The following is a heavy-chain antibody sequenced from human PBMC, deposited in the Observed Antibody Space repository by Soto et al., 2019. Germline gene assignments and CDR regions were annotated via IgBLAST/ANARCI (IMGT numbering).Heavy chain of an antibody. CDR2: IRSKPNNYAT. CDR3: SGGQNDYNYYYYYPMDV. CDR1: GFTFSGSA. V-gene: IGHV3-73*02. D-gene: IGHD4-4*01. J-gene: IGHJ6*02. Sequence: EVQLVESGGGLVQPGESLRLSCAASGFTFSGSAMHWVRQAPGKGLEWVGRIRSKPNNYATAYAASAKGRFSISRDDSTNTAYLQVNGLKTADTAVYYCSGGQNDYNYYYYYPMDVWGRGTTVTVSS.